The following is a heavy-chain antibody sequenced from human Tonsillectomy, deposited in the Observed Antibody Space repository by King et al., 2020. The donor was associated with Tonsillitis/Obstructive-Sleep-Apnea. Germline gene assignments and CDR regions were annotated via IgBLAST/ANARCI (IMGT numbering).Heavy chain of an antibody. V-gene: IGHV3-21*01. CDR2: ITSSSISI. J-gene: IGHJ6*02. D-gene: IGHD3-16*01. CDR3: VRDGGGYDYYGMDV. CDR1: GFIFSSYS. Sequence: VQLVESGGGLVKPGGSLRLSCAASGFIFSSYSMNWVRQAPGKGLEWVSSITSSSISIYYADSVKGRFTISRDNAQNSLYLQMNSLRAEDTAVYYCVRDGGGYDYYGMDVWGQGTTVTVSS.